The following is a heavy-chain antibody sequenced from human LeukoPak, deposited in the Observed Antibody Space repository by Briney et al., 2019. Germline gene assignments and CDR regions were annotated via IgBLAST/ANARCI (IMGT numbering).Heavy chain of an antibody. CDR1: GYTFTAYY. D-gene: IGHD5-18*01. J-gene: IGHJ3*02. Sequence: ASVKVSCKASGYTFTAYYIRWVRQAPGQGLEWMGWINPASGGTSYAQKFQGRVTMTSDTSISTAYMELSRLRSDDTAVYFCARAGGGYSSGWGAFDIWGQGTMVTVSS. V-gene: IGHV1-2*02. CDR3: ARAGGGYSSGWGAFDI. CDR2: INPASGGT.